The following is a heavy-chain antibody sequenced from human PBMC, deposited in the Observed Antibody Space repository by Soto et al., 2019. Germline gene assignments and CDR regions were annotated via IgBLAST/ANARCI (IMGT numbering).Heavy chain of an antibody. J-gene: IGHJ5*02. CDR2: IKQDGSDK. D-gene: IGHD3-10*01. V-gene: IGHV3-7*01. CDR1: GLTFSSYW. Sequence: EVQLVESGGGLAQPGGSLRLSCAASGLTFSSYWMTWVRQAPGKGLEWVANIKQDGSDKYYVDSVKGRFTISRDNAKNSLYLQMNNLRVEDTAVYYCARGEAIGDDPWGHGTLVTVSS. CDR3: ARGEAIGDDP.